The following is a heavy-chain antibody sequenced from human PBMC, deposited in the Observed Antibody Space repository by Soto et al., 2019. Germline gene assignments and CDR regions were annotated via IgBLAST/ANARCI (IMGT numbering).Heavy chain of an antibody. D-gene: IGHD4-17*01. V-gene: IGHV3-23*01. CDR3: ARRAHYGGNSERQIDY. Sequence: SGFTFSSYAMSWVRQAPGKGLEWVSAISGSGGSTGYADSLKGRFTISRDNSKNTLYLQMNSLRAEDTAVYYCARRAHYGGNSERQIDYWGQGTLVTVSS. CDR2: ISGSGGST. CDR1: GFTFSSYA. J-gene: IGHJ4*02.